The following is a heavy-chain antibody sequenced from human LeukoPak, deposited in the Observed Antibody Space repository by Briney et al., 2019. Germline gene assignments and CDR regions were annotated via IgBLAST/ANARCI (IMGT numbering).Heavy chain of an antibody. J-gene: IGHJ3*02. CDR1: GFTFSNYW. CDR3: ARAVTVAGLRI. V-gene: IGHV4-34*01. CDR2: INHSGST. Sequence: GSLRLSCAASGFTFSNYWMSWVRQAPGKGLEWIGEINHSGSTNYNPSLKSRVTISVDTSKNQFSLKLSSVTAADTAVYYCARAVTVAGLRIWGQGTMVTVSS. D-gene: IGHD6-19*01.